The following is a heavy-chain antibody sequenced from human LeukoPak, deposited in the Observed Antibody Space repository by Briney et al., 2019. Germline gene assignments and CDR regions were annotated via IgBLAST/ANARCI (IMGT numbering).Heavy chain of an antibody. CDR2: IYYTGTT. D-gene: IGHD2-2*01. J-gene: IGHJ4*02. V-gene: IGHV4-39*01. CDR1: GGSISTISYH. Sequence: SETLSLTCTVSGGSISTISYHWGWIRQSPGKGLEWIGSIYYTGTTFYNPSLKSRVTISVDTSKNQFSLKLSSVAAADTAVYYCTRLPDCSSTSCYAVEYWGQGTLVTVSS. CDR3: TRLPDCSSTSCYAVEY.